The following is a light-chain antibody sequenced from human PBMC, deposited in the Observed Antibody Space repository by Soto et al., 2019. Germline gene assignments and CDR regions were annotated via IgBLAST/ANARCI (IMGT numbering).Light chain of an antibody. CDR1: SSDIGNNL. J-gene: IGLJ1*01. V-gene: IGLV1-51*01. Sequence: QSVLTQPPSVSAAPGQKVNISCSGRSSDIGNNLVSWYQQFPGSAPRLLIYDDFKRPSGIPDRFSGSKSGTSATLGITGLQTGDEADYYCLTRDKSLTAYVFGTGTKVTVL. CDR2: DDF. CDR3: LTRDKSLTAYV.